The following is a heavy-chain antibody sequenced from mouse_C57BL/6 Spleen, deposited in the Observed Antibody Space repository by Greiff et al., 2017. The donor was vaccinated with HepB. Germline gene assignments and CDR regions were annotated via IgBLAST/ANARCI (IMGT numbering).Heavy chain of an antibody. V-gene: IGHV1-19*01. CDR2: INPYNGGT. Sequence: DVKLQESGPVLVKPGASVKMSCKASGYTFTDYYMNWVKQSHGKSLEWIGVINPYNGGTSYNQKFKGKATLTVDKSSSTAYMELNSLTSEDSAVYYCASNYAFDYWGQGTTLTVSS. D-gene: IGHD2-1*01. CDR3: ASNYAFDY. J-gene: IGHJ2*01. CDR1: GYTFTDYY.